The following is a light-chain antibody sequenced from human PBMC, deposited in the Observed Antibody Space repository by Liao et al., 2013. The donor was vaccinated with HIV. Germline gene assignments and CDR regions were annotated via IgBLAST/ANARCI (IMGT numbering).Light chain of an antibody. Sequence: SYELSQPPSVSVSPGQTANITCSGDKLGDKYACWYQQKPGQSPVVVIYQDTKRPSGIPERFSGSNSGNTATLTISGTQAIDEADYYCQAWDSSSPYVFGTGTKVTVL. V-gene: IGLV3-1*01. CDR1: KLGDKY. CDR3: QAWDSSSPYV. J-gene: IGLJ1*01. CDR2: QDT.